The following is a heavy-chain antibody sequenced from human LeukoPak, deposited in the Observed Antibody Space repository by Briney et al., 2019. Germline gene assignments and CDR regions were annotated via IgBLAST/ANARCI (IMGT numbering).Heavy chain of an antibody. CDR1: GGSISSYY. V-gene: IGHV4-59*08. D-gene: IGHD3-10*01. Sequence: SETLSLTCTVSGGSISSYYWSWIRQPPGKGLEWIGYIYYSGSTNYNPSLKSRVTISVDTSKNQFSLKLSSVTAADTAVYYCARLRVLLWFGELDYWGQGTLVTVSS. CDR3: ARLRVLLWFGELDY. CDR2: IYYSGST. J-gene: IGHJ4*02.